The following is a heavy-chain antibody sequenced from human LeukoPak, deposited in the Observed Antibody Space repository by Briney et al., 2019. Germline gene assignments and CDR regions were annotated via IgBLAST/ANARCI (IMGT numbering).Heavy chain of an antibody. J-gene: IGHJ6*03. CDR2: ISGSGDKT. CDR1: GFTLSTYA. Sequence: GSLTLSCAASGFTLSTYALSWVRQAPGGGLEWVAAISGSGDKTYHADSVKGRFTISKENSENRLSLQMDSLRAEDTAVYFCAKDTTAWWYHRAYMNVWGKGTTVTVSS. V-gene: IGHV3-23*01. D-gene: IGHD2-15*01. CDR3: AKDTTAWWYHRAYMNV.